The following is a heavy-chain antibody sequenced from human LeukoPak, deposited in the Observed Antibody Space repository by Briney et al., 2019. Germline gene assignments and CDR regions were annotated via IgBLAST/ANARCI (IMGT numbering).Heavy chain of an antibody. J-gene: IGHJ4*02. Sequence: SQTLSLTCTVSGGSISSGSYYWSWIRQPAGKGLEWIGRIYTSGSTNYNPSLKSRVTISVDTSKNQFSLKLCSVTAADTAVYYCASSGSFRQQLIKWGQGTLVTVSS. CDR3: ASSGSFRQQLIK. V-gene: IGHV4-61*02. D-gene: IGHD6-13*01. CDR1: GGSISSGSYY. CDR2: IYTSGST.